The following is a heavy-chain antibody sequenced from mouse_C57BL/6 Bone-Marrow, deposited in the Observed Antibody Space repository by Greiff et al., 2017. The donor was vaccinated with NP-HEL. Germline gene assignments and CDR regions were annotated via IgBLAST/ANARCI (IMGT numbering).Heavy chain of an antibody. CDR3: ARWVSYYGSSYGGD. Sequence: QVQLQQPGAELVKPGASVKLSCKASGYTFTSYWMHWVKQRPGQGLEWIGMIHPNSGSTNYNEKFKSKATLTVDKSSSTAYMQLSSLTSEDSAVYYCARWVSYYGSSYGGDWGQGTTLTVSS. V-gene: IGHV1-64*01. J-gene: IGHJ2*01. D-gene: IGHD1-1*01. CDR2: IHPNSGST. CDR1: GYTFTSYW.